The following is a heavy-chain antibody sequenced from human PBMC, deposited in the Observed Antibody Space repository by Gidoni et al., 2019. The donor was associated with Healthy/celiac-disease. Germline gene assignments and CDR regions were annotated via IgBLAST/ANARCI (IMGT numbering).Heavy chain of an antibody. CDR2: IKQDGSEK. D-gene: IGHD3-10*01. CDR3: ARDVSGYDAFDI. J-gene: IGHJ3*02. Sequence: EVQLVESGGGLVQPGGSLRRACAASGCTFSSYWMSWVRQAPGKGLAWVANIKQDGSEKYYVDSVKGRFTISRDNAKNSLYLQMNSLRAEDTAVYYCARDVSGYDAFDIWGQGTMVTVSS. V-gene: IGHV3-7*01. CDR1: GCTFSSYW.